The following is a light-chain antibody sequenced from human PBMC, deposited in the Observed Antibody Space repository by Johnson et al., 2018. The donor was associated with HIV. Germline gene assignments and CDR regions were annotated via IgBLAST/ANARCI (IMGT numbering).Light chain of an antibody. Sequence: QSVLTQPPSVSADPGQKVTISCSGSSSNIGNNYVSWYQQLPGTAPKLLIYDNNKRPSGIPDRFSGSKSGTSATLGITGIQPGDEADYYCGTWDSSLSAGIYVFGTGTKVTVL. CDR2: DNN. J-gene: IGLJ1*01. CDR1: SSNIGNNY. V-gene: IGLV1-51*01. CDR3: GTWDSSLSAGIYV.